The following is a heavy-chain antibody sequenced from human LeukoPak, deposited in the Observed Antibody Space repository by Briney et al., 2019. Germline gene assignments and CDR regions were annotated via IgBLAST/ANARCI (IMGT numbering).Heavy chain of an antibody. CDR1: GYTFTNYD. D-gene: IGHD1-26*01. CDR3: ARDIAGATTGGWFDT. Sequence: GASVKVSCKASGYTFTNYDINWVRQATGQGLEWMGWMNPNSGNTGYAQKFQGRVTMTRNTSISTAYMELSSLRSEDTALYYCARDIAGATTGGWFDTWGQGTPATVSS. J-gene: IGHJ5*02. CDR2: MNPNSGNT. V-gene: IGHV1-8*01.